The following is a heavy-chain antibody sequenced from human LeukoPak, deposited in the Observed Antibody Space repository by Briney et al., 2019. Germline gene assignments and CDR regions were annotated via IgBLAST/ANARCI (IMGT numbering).Heavy chain of an antibody. CDR2: IDWDDDK. CDR3: ARMDYGGNSKYYFDY. Sequence: SGPALVKPTQTLTLTCTFSGFSLSTSGMCVSWIRQPPGKALEWLARIDWDDDKYYSTSLKTRLTISKDTSKNQVVLTMTNMDPVDTATYYCARMDYGGNSKYYFDYWGQGTLVTVSS. CDR1: GFSLSTSGMC. D-gene: IGHD4-23*01. V-gene: IGHV2-70*11. J-gene: IGHJ4*02.